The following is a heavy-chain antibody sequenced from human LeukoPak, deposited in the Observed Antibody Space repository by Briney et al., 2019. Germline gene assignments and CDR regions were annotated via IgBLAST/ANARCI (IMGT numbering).Heavy chain of an antibody. CDR2: IYYSGST. CDR3: ANVNWAPYYYYMDV. CDR1: GGSISRYY. V-gene: IGHV4-59*01. D-gene: IGHD1-1*01. J-gene: IGHJ6*03. Sequence: SETLSLTCTVSGGSISRYYWNWIRQLPGKGLEWIGYIYYSGSTNYNPSLKSRVTISVDTSKNQFSLKLSSVTAADTAVYYCANVNWAPYYYYMDVWGKGTTVTVSS.